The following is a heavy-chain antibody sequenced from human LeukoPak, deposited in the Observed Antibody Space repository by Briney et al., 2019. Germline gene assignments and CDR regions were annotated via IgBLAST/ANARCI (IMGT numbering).Heavy chain of an antibody. V-gene: IGHV3-7*01. CDR2: IKQDGSEK. Sequence: GGSLRLSCAASGFTFSSYWMSWVRQAPGKGLEWVANIKQDGSEKYYVDSVKGRITISRDNSKNTLYLQMNSLRAEDTAVYYCARGGWGTSSWYGGFDYWGQGTLVTVSS. D-gene: IGHD6-13*01. J-gene: IGHJ4*02. CDR3: ARGGWGTSSWYGGFDY. CDR1: GFTFSSYW.